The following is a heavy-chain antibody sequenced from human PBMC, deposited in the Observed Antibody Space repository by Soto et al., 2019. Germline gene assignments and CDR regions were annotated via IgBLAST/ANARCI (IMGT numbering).Heavy chain of an antibody. D-gene: IGHD3-9*01. CDR3: ARERRRYDILTDYVYGMDV. CDR1: GGSISSSNW. CDR2: IYHSGST. J-gene: IGHJ6*02. Sequence: SETLSLTCAVSGGSISSSNWWSWVRQPPGKGLEWIGEIYHSGSTNYNPSLKSRVTISVDKSKNQFSLKLSSVTAADTAVHYCARERRRYDILTDYVYGMDVWGQGTTVTVSS. V-gene: IGHV4-4*02.